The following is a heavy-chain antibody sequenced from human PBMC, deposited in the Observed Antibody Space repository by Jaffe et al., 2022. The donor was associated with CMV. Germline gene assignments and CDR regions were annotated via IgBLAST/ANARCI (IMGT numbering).Heavy chain of an antibody. CDR1: GFTFSSYA. Sequence: EVQLLESGGGLVQPGGSLRLSCAASGFTFSSYAMSWVRQAPGKGLEWVSAISGSGGSTYYADSVKGRFTISRDNSKNTLYLQMNSLRAEDTAVYYCATHGGYCSGGSCYEPDYWGQGTLVTVSS. CDR3: ATHGGYCSGGSCYEPDY. J-gene: IGHJ4*02. D-gene: IGHD2-15*01. V-gene: IGHV3-23*01. CDR2: ISGSGGST.